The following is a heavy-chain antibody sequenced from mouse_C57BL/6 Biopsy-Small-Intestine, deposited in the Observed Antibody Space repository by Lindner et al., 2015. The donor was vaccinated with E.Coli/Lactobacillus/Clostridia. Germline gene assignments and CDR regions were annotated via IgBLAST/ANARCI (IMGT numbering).Heavy chain of an antibody. CDR3: AGSGYYGSTYWYFDV. J-gene: IGHJ1*03. Sequence: VQLQESGPELVKPGASVKISCKASGYAFSSSWMNWVKQRPGKGLEWIGRIYPGDGDTNYNGKFKGKATLTADKSSSTAHVQLSSLTSEDSAVYFCAGSGYYGSTYWYFDVWGHRDHGHRLL. CDR1: GYAFSSSW. V-gene: IGHV1-82*01. D-gene: IGHD1-1*01. CDR2: IYPGDGDT.